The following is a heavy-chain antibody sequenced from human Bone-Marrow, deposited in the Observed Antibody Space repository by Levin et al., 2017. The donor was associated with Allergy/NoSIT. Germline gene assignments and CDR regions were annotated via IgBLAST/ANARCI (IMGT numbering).Heavy chain of an antibody. CDR1: GGSISSDH. J-gene: IGHJ4*02. V-gene: IGHV4-59*01. CDR2: TRYSATT. Sequence: SETLSLTCTVSGGSISSDHWTWIRQPPGKGLEWIGFTRYSATTYYNPSLKSRVTISIDTSKNRFSLDLNSVTAADTAVYYCARLGSCGVDSYSPDYWGQGTLVTVSS. CDR3: ARLGSCGVDSYSPDY. D-gene: IGHD2-21*02.